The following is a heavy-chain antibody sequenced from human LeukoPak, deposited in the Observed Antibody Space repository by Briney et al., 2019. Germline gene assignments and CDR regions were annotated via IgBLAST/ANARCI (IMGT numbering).Heavy chain of an antibody. CDR1: GASISGYY. J-gene: IGHJ4*02. V-gene: IGHV4-4*07. Sequence: SETLSLTCAVSGASISGYYWSWIRQPAGKGLEWIGRIYTSGSTNYNPSLKSRVTMSVDTSKNQFFLKLSSVTAADTAVYYCARTAPDSSDYYTRFDYWGQGTLVTVSS. CDR3: ARTAPDSSDYYTRFDY. D-gene: IGHD3-22*01. CDR2: IYTSGST.